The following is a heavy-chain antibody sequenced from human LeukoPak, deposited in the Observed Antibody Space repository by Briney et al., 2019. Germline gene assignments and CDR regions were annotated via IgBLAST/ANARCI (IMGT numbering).Heavy chain of an antibody. D-gene: IGHD5-12*01. CDR2: IKEDGSAK. Sequence: GGSLRLSCAASGFTFSSYWMSWVRQAPGKGLEWVANIKEDGSAKYYVDSVKGRFTISRDNAKNSLYLQMNNLSAEDTAVYYCVRDSPGYGAYDFDWGEGTLVTVSS. CDR1: GFTFSSYW. J-gene: IGHJ4*02. V-gene: IGHV3-7*01. CDR3: VRDSPGYGAYDFD.